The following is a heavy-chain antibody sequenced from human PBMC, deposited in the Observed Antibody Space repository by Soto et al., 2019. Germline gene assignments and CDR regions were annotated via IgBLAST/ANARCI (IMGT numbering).Heavy chain of an antibody. J-gene: IGHJ6*03. D-gene: IGHD6-13*01. CDR3: ATNSQSAGIGSSINYFFYYLAV. Sequence: SDTLSLTCXSSRGSLKVSFGTGTRQPPLIALEWIGDIDHSGRTNYHPSIKSRVTMSVDTSKNQFSLRLNSVTATDTAVYYCATNSQSAGIGSSINYFFYYLAVWGKGPTVTVS. CDR2: IDHSGRT. CDR1: RGSLKVSF. V-gene: IGHV4-34*01.